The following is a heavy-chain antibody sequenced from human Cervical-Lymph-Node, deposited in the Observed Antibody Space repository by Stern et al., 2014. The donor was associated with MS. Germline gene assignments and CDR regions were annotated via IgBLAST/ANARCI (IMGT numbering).Heavy chain of an antibody. Sequence: QVQLVESGAELRKPGASVKISCRASGYKFTSYYMHWVRQAPGQGLEWMGIINPSDGKTRNAQKFQGRITVTRDTSTSTVYMELSSLRSEDTAVYYCGKGEGISVGGYVIEHWARGTLVTVSS. D-gene: IGHD6-19*01. CDR1: GYKFTSYY. J-gene: IGHJ4*02. CDR2: INPSDGKT. V-gene: IGHV1-46*01. CDR3: GKGEGISVGGYVIEH.